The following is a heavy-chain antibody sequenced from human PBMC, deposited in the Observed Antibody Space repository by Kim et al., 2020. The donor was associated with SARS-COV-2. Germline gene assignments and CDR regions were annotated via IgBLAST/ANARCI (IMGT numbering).Heavy chain of an antibody. CDR1: GFTFSSYA. CDR3: ARGRPRITMIVVVTRNVYDAFDI. J-gene: IGHJ3*02. Sequence: GGSLRLSCAASGFTFSSYAMHWVRQAPGKGLEWVAVISYDGSNKYYADSVKGRFTISRDNSKNTLMNSLRAADTAVYYCARGRPRITMIVVVTRNVYDAFDIWGQGTMVTVSS. CDR2: ISYDGSNK. D-gene: IGHD3-22*01. V-gene: IGHV3-30-3*01.